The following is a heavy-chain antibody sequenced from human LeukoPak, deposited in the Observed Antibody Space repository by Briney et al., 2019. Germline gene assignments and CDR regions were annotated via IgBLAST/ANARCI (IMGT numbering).Heavy chain of an antibody. CDR1: GFTFSSYG. CDR2: ISYDGSNK. D-gene: IGHD6-13*01. J-gene: IGHJ3*02. Sequence: GRSLRLSCAASGFTFSSYGMHWVRQAPGKGLVWVAVISYDGSNKYYADSVKGRFTISRDNSKNTLYLQMNSLRAEDTAVYYCAKDFSSSWHDAFDIWGQGTMVTVSS. CDR3: AKDFSSSWHDAFDI. V-gene: IGHV3-30*18.